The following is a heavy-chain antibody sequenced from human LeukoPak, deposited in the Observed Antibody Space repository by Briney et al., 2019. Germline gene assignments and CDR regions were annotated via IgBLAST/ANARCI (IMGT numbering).Heavy chain of an antibody. V-gene: IGHV4-59*01. CDR2: IYYSGNT. CDR1: GGSISSYY. J-gene: IGHJ4*02. CDR3: ARRGGTYYYGSGSYYRD. Sequence: SETLSLTCTVSGGSISSYYWSWIRQPPGKGLEWIGYIYYSGNTKYNPSLKSRVTISVDTSKNQISLKLNSVTAADTAVYYCARRGGTYYYGSGSYYRDWGQGTLVTVSS. D-gene: IGHD3-10*01.